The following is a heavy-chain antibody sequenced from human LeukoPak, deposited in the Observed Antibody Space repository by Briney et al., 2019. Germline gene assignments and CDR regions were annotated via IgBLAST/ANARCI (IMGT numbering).Heavy chain of an antibody. CDR3: ARRVVNNRNWYFNL. V-gene: IGHV4-59*01. CDR2: IYYSGST. J-gene: IGHJ2*01. CDR1: GGSISSYY. D-gene: IGHD4-23*01. Sequence: PSETLSLTCTVSGGSISSYYWSWIRQPPGKGLEWIGHIYYSGSTNYNPSLKSRVSISVDTSKNQFSLKLTSITAADTAMYYCARRVVNNRNWYFNLWGRGTLVTVSS.